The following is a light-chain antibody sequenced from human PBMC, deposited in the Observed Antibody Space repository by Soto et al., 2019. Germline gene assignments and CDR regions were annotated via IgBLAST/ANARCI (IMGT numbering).Light chain of an antibody. V-gene: IGLV1-47*01. Sequence: QSVLTQPPSASGTXGXXXXISCSGSTSNIGSSSVYWYQQLPGTAPKLFIYENNRRPSGVPDRFSGSKSGTSASLAISGLRSEDEADYYCATWDDSLSGPVFGGGTKLTVL. J-gene: IGLJ2*01. CDR1: TSNIGSSS. CDR2: ENN. CDR3: ATWDDSLSGPV.